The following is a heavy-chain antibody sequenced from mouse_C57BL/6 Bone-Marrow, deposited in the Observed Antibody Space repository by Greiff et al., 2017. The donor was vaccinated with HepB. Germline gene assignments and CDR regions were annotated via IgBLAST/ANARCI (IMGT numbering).Heavy chain of an antibody. CDR1: GYSFTGYY. J-gene: IGHJ4*01. CDR2: INPSTGGT. V-gene: IGHV1-42*01. CDR3: ARSGDYGRYAMDY. Sequence: EVQLQQSGPELVKPGASVKISCKASGYSFTGYYMNWVKQSPEKSLEWIGEINPSTGGTTYNQKFKAKATLTVDKSSSTAYMQLKSLTSEDSAVYYCARSGDYGRYAMDYWGQGTSVTVSS. D-gene: IGHD2-4*01.